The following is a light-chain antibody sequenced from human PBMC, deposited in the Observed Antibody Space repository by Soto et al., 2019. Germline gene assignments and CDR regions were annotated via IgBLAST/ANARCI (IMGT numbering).Light chain of an antibody. V-gene: IGLV2-14*01. Sequence: QSVLTQPASVSGSPGQSIAISCSGTSSDVGDNNYVSWYQQPPGKGPKLMIYEVTHRPSGIPNRFSGSKSGNTASLTISGLQAEDEADYYCSSFTSSSTFVFGTGTKVTVL. J-gene: IGLJ1*01. CDR3: SSFTSSSTFV. CDR2: EVT. CDR1: SSDVGDNNY.